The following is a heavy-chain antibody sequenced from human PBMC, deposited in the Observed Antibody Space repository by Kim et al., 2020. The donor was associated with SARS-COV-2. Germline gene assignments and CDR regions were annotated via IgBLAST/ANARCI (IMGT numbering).Heavy chain of an antibody. D-gene: IGHD6-13*01. CDR1: GYTFTSYY. J-gene: IGHJ6*02. CDR3: ARVAQQLVRYGMDV. Sequence: ASVKVSCKASGYTFTSYYMHWVRQPPGQGLEWMGIINPSGGSTSYAQKLQGRVTMTRDTSTRTVYMELSRLRAEDTAVSYRARVAQQLVRYGMDVWGQGTTVTVSS. CDR2: INPSGGST. V-gene: IGHV1-46*01.